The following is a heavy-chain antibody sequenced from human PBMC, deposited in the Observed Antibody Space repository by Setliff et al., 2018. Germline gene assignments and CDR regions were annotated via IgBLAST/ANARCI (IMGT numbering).Heavy chain of an antibody. D-gene: IGHD6-6*01. V-gene: IGHV4-4*08. CDR1: GGSISSYY. CDR2: IYTSEST. CDR3: ARGIAARPDYYYYYYMDV. J-gene: IGHJ6*03. Sequence: SETLSLTCTVSGGSISSYYWSWIRQPPGKGLEWIGYIYTSESTNYNPSLKCRVTISVDTSKNQFSLKLSSVTAADTAVYYCARGIAARPDYYYYYYMDVWGKGTTVTVSS.